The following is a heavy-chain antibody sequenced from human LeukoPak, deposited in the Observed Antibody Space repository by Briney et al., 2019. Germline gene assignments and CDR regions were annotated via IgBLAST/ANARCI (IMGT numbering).Heavy chain of an antibody. CDR1: RGSLSVFY. CDR3: AREQTYRSSVEGGDFTDY. Sequence: TPETLSLTCTLSRGSLSVFYSRSIWQPAGKGLEWIGRIYTSGSTNYNPSLKSRVTMSVDTSKNQFSLKLSSVIAADTAVYYCAREQTYRSSVEGGDFTDYWGQGTLVTVSS. V-gene: IGHV4-4*07. CDR2: IYTSGST. J-gene: IGHJ4*02. D-gene: IGHD6-13*01.